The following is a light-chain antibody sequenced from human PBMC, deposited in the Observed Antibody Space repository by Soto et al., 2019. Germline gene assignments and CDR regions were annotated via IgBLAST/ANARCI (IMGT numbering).Light chain of an antibody. CDR3: QQYNSWLT. V-gene: IGKV1-5*03. Sequence: DIQMTQSPSTLSASVGDRVTITCRASQSISSWLAWYLHKPGKAPKLLIYKASSLESGVPSRFSGSGSGTEFTLTISSLQPDDFATYYCQQYNSWLTFGGVTKVEIK. CDR1: QSISSW. J-gene: IGKJ4*01. CDR2: KAS.